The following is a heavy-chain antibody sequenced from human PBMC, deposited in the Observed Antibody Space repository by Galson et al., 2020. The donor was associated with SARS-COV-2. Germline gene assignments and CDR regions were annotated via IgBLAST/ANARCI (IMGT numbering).Heavy chain of an antibody. CDR3: AVSISGTKETADYYGMDV. Sequence: SETLSLTCTVSGGSISSYYWSWIRQPAGKRLEWIGRIYSSGSTNYNPSLKSRVTMSVDTSKNQFSLKLSSVTAADSAVYYCAVSISGTKETADYYGMDVWGQGTTVTVSS. CDR2: IYSSGST. J-gene: IGHJ6*02. D-gene: IGHD1-20*01. V-gene: IGHV4-4*07. CDR1: GGSISSYY.